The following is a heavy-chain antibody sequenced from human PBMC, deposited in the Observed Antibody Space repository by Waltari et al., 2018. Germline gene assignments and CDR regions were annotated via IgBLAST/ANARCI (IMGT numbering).Heavy chain of an antibody. D-gene: IGHD6-6*01. Sequence: QVQLQESGPGLVKPSETLSLTCTVSGGSISSYYWSWIRQPPGKGLEWIGYIYYSGSTNDNPSLKSRVTISVDTSKNQFSLKLSAVTAADTAVYYCARSRGIAARPGYYYYMDVWGKGTTVTVSS. CDR3: ARSRGIAARPGYYYYMDV. CDR2: IYYSGST. V-gene: IGHV4-59*01. J-gene: IGHJ6*03. CDR1: GGSISSYY.